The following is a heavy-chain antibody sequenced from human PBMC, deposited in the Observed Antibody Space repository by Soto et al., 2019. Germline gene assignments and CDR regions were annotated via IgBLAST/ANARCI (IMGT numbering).Heavy chain of an antibody. D-gene: IGHD2-15*01. V-gene: IGHV1-18*01. J-gene: IGHJ3*02. CDR2: ISPYNGNT. Sequence: QVQLVQSGAEVKKPGASVKVSCKASGYTFTSYGISWVRQAPGQGLEWMGWISPYNGNTNYAQKLQGRVTMTTDTVTSTAYMELRSLRSDDTAVYYCARFRRGDSSGGSCRDGFDIWGQWTMVTVSS. CDR1: GYTFTSYG. CDR3: ARFRRGDSSGGSCRDGFDI.